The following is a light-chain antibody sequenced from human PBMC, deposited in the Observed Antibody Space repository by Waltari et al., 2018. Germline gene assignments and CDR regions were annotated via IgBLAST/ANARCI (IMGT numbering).Light chain of an antibody. J-gene: IGLJ3*02. CDR2: EVN. V-gene: IGLV2-8*01. CDR1: SSDVGGDNY. CDR3: SSYAGSNNWV. Sequence: QSALTQPPSASGSPGPSVTIPCTGTSSDVGGDNYVSWYQQHPGKAPKLTIYEVNKRPSGVPARFSGSKSGNTASLTVSGLQSEDEADYYCSSYAGSNNWVFGGGTKLTVL.